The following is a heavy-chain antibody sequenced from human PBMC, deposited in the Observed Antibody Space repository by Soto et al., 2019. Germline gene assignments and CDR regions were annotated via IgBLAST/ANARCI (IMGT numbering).Heavy chain of an antibody. Sequence: GGSLRLSCAASGFPFNTYAMSWVRQAPGKGLEWVSAISGRGGTTYYADSVKGPFTISRDNSKNTLYLQMNSLRAEDAAVYYCAKAQDIVVVPAAMPVGYWGQGTLVTVSS. CDR1: GFPFNTYA. CDR3: AKAQDIVVVPAAMPVGY. V-gene: IGHV3-23*01. J-gene: IGHJ1*01. D-gene: IGHD2-2*01. CDR2: ISGRGGTT.